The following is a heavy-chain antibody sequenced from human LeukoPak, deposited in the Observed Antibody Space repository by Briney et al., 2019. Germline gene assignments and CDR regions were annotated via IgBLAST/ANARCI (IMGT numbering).Heavy chain of an antibody. J-gene: IGHJ4*02. V-gene: IGHV3-74*01. D-gene: IGHD6-13*01. CDR2: ISGSGTTT. CDR1: GFTFSDYW. Sequence: GGSLRLSCAASGFTFSDYWMHWVRQAPGKGLVWVSRISGSGTTTTYADYVKGRFTISRDNAKNHLFLQMNSLRVDDTAVYYCTRVRSSSWYDYWGQGALVPVSS. CDR3: TRVRSSSWYDY.